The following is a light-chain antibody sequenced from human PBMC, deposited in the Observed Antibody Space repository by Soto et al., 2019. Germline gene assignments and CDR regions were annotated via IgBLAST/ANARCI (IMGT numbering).Light chain of an antibody. CDR3: AAWDDSLSAVV. CDR1: SSNIGSNY. J-gene: IGLJ2*01. Sequence: QSVLTQPPSASGTPGQRVTNSCSGSSSNIGSNYVYWYQQFPGSAPKLLIYRNDQRPSGVPDRFSGSKSGTSASLAISGPRSEDEADYYCAAWDDSLSAVVFGGGTKVTVL. CDR2: RND. V-gene: IGLV1-47*01.